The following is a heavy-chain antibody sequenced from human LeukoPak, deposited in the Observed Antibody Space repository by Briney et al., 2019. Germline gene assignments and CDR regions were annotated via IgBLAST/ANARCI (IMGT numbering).Heavy chain of an antibody. Sequence: ASVKVSCKVSGYTLTELSMHWVRQAPGKGLEWMGGFDPEDGETIYAQKFRGRVTMTEDTSTDTAYMELSSLRSEDTAVYYCARDPSSYYYDSSGYVTTDYWGQGTLVTVSS. D-gene: IGHD3-22*01. V-gene: IGHV1-24*01. CDR3: ARDPSSYYYDSSGYVTTDY. CDR2: FDPEDGET. J-gene: IGHJ4*02. CDR1: GYTLTELS.